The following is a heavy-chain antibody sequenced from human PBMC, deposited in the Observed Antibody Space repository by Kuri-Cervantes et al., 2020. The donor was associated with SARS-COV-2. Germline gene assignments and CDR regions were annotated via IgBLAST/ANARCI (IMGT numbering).Heavy chain of an antibody. CDR2: INAGNGNT. D-gene: IGHD3-3*01. CDR1: GYTFTSYY. V-gene: IGHV1-3*01. J-gene: IGHJ4*02. CDR3: ARSQIRVWSGYGHFDY. Sequence: ASVKVSCKASGYTFTSYYMHWVRQAPGQRLEWMGWINAGNGNTKYSQKFQGRVTITRDTSASTAYMELSSLRSEDTAVYYCARSQIRVWSGYGHFDYWGQGTLVTVSS.